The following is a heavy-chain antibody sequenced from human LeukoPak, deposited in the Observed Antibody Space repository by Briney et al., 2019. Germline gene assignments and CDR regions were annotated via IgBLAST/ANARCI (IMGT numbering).Heavy chain of an antibody. CDR1: GFTFSSYG. Sequence: QPGGSLRLSCAASGFTFSSYGMHWVRQAPGKGLEWVAVMSYDGSNKYYADSVKGRFTISRDNSKNTLYLQMNSLRAEDTAVYYCAKGGYDSSGYPRYFDYWGQGTLVTVSS. J-gene: IGHJ4*02. V-gene: IGHV3-30*18. CDR3: AKGGYDSSGYPRYFDY. D-gene: IGHD3-22*01. CDR2: MSYDGSNK.